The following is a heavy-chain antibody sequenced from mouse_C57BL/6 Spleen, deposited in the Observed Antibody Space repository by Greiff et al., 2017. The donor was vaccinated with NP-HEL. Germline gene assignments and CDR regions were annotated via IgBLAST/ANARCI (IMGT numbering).Heavy chain of an antibody. J-gene: IGHJ2*01. D-gene: IGHD1-1*01. CDR2: INPNNGGT. Sequence: EVQLQQSGPELVKPGASVKISCKASGYTFTDYYMNWVKQSHGKSLEWIGDINPNNGGTSYNQKFKGKATLTVDKSSSTAYMELRSLTSEDSAVYYCARRAFYGRYFDYWGQGTTLTVSS. CDR1: GYTFTDYY. V-gene: IGHV1-26*01. CDR3: ARRAFYGRYFDY.